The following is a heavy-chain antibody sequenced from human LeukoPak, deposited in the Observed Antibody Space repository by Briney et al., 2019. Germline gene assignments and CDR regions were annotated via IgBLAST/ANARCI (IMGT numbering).Heavy chain of an antibody. D-gene: IGHD6-6*01. CDR2: IWYDGSNK. J-gene: IGHJ4*02. Sequence: GGSLRLSCAASGFTFSSYGMHWVRQAPGKGLEWVAVIWYDGSNKYYADSVKGRFTISRDNSKNTLYLQMNSLRAEDTAVYYCARDLEQLVPQESSAFDYWGQGPLVTVSS. V-gene: IGHV3-33*01. CDR3: ARDLEQLVPQESSAFDY. CDR1: GFTFSSYG.